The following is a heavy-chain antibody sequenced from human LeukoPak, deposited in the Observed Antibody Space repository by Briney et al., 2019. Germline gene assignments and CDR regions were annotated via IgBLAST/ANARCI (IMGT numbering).Heavy chain of an antibody. J-gene: IGHJ4*02. Sequence: SETLSLTCTVSGGSISSYYWSWVRQPPGKELEWIGDIYYSGSTNYNPSLKSRVTISVDTSKNRFFLILSSVTAADTAIYYCARAYSGTYSYFDHWGQGTLVTVSS. D-gene: IGHD1-26*01. CDR2: IYYSGST. CDR1: GGSISSYY. V-gene: IGHV4-59*01. CDR3: ARAYSGTYSYFDH.